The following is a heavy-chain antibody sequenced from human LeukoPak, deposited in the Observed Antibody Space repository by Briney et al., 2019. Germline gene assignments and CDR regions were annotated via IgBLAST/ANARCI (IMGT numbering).Heavy chain of an antibody. CDR3: AKDPYYDFWSGYFSYFDY. J-gene: IGHJ4*02. Sequence: GGSLRLSCAASGFTFSSYAMSWVRPAPGKGLEWVSAISGSGGSTYYADSVKGRFTISRDNSKNTLYLQMNSLRAEDTAVYYCAKDPYYDFWSGYFSYFDYWGQGTLVTVSS. V-gene: IGHV3-23*01. CDR1: GFTFSSYA. D-gene: IGHD3-3*01. CDR2: ISGSGGST.